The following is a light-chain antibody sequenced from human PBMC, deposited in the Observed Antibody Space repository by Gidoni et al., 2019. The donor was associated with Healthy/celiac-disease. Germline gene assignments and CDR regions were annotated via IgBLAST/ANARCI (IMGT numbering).Light chain of an antibody. V-gene: IGKV1-33*01. CDR1: QDISNY. J-gene: IGKJ2*01. CDR3: QQFGT. CDR2: DAS. Sequence: DIQMTQSPSSLSASVGDRVTITHQASQDISNYLNWYQQKPGKAPKLLIYDASNLETGVPSRFSGSGSGTDFTFTISSLQPEDIATYYCQQFGTFGQGTKLEIK.